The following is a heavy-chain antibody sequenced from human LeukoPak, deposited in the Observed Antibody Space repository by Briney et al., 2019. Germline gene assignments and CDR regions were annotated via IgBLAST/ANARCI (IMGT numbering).Heavy chain of an antibody. J-gene: IGHJ6*03. V-gene: IGHV4-38-2*02. CDR3: ARDKRHYYDSTGYNYMDV. CDR2: IYHSGST. D-gene: IGHD3-22*01. Sequence: SETLSLTCTVSGYSISSGYYWGWIRQSPGKGLEWIGSIYHSGSTYYNPSLKSRVTISVDTSKNQFSLNLGSVTAADTAVYYCARDKRHYYDSTGYNYMDVWGKGTTVTVSS. CDR1: GYSISSGYY.